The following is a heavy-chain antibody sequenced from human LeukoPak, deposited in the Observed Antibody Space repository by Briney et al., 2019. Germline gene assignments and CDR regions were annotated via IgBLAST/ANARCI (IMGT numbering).Heavy chain of an antibody. CDR2: INPKTGGT. D-gene: IGHD2-8*01. CDR1: GYSFTGYF. Sequence: ASVKVSCKASGYSFTGYFIHWIQQAPGQGLEWMGWINPKTGGTSSAQKFQGRVSMTRDTSINTAYLDLGSLRSDDTAIYYCVREGSNGFVRYAFDYWGQGTLVTVSS. CDR3: VREGSNGFVRYAFDY. J-gene: IGHJ4*02. V-gene: IGHV1-2*02.